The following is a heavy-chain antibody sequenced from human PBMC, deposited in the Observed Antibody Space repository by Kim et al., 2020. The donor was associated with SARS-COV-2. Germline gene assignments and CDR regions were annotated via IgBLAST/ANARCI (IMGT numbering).Heavy chain of an antibody. Sequence: SVKVSCKASGGTFSSYAISWVRQAPGQGLEWMGGIIPIFGTANYAQKFQGRVTITADESTSTAYMELSSLRSEDTAVYYCARLTGYSSGSLNYWGQGTLVTVSS. J-gene: IGHJ4*02. V-gene: IGHV1-69*13. CDR1: GGTFSSYA. CDR2: IIPIFGTA. D-gene: IGHD6-19*01. CDR3: ARLTGYSSGSLNY.